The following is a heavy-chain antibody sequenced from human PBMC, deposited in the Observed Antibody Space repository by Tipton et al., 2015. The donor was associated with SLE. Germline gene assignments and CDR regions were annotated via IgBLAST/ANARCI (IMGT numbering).Heavy chain of an antibody. V-gene: IGHV1-18*01. CDR3: ARDLMGLGAARPDYGMDV. Sequence: QLVQSGAEVKKPGASVKVSCKASGYSFTSYGISWVRQAPGQGPEWMGWISAYNGNTNYAQKLQGRVTMTTDTSTSTAYMELRSLRSDDTAVYYCARDLMGLGAARPDYGMDVWGQGTTVTVSS. CDR2: ISAYNGNT. J-gene: IGHJ6*02. D-gene: IGHD6-6*01. CDR1: GYSFTSYG.